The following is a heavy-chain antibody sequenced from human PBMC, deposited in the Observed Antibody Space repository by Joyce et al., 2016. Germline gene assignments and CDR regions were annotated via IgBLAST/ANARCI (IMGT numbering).Heavy chain of an antibody. J-gene: IGHJ4*02. V-gene: IGHV3-21*01. CDR3: TRGAGRADY. D-gene: IGHD6-25*01. CDR2: ITHSGSYM. Sequence: EVQLVESGGGLVKPGGSLRLSCVVSAFSFDSSIMNWVRQAPGTGLEWVSSITHSGSYMYYADSVQGRFTISRDNAKNSVYLQMNGLRAEDTAVYYCTRGAGRADYWGQGTLVTVSS. CDR1: AFSFDSSI.